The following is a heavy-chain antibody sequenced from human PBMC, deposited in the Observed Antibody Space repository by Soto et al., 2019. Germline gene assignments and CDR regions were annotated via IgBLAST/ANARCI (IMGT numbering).Heavy chain of an antibody. J-gene: IGHJ4*02. Sequence: APAKVSCKPSGYTFTSYAMHWVRHPPGQRLEWMGWINAGNGNTKYSQKFQGRVTITRDTSASTAYRELSSLSSEDTAVYDCERDVVYYYDSSGYYRDYCGQGTLLTVSS. CDR1: GYTFTSYA. V-gene: IGHV1-3*01. D-gene: IGHD3-22*01. CDR2: INAGNGNT. CDR3: ERDVVYYYDSSGYYRDY.